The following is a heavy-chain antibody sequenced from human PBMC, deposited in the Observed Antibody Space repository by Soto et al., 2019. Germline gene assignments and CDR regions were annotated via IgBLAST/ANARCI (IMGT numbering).Heavy chain of an antibody. V-gene: IGHV3-43*01. Sequence: GGSLRLSCAASGFIFDDYTMYWVRQAPGKGLEWVSLISWDGGNTYYADSVKGRFTISRDNSKNSLYLQMNTLRTDDTALYFCVKAGKFKAFDVWGQGTLVTVSS. J-gene: IGHJ3*01. CDR2: ISWDGGNT. D-gene: IGHD1-26*01. CDR1: GFIFDDYT. CDR3: VKAGKFKAFDV.